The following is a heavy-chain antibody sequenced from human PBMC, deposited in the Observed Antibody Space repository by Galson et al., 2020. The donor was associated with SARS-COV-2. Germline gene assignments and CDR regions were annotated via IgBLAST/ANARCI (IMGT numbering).Heavy chain of an antibody. J-gene: IGHJ6*03. D-gene: IGHD2-15*01. V-gene: IGHV1-69*10. CDR1: GGTFSSYA. CDR3: ARELEVVAAGTDYYYYYMDV. Sequence: SVKVSCKASGGTFSSYAISWVRQAPGQGLEWMGGIIPILGIANYAQKFQGRVTITADKSTSTAYMELSSLRSEDTAMYYCARELEVVAAGTDYYYYYMDVWGKGTTVTVSS. CDR2: IIPILGIA.